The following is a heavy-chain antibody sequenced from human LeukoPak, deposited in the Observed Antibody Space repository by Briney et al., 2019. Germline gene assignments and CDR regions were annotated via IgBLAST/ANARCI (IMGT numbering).Heavy chain of an antibody. J-gene: IGHJ4*02. D-gene: IGHD3-3*01. CDR1: GFTFSSYA. CDR2: ISGSGGST. CDR3: AKTTNYDFWSGYYDYFDY. Sequence: PGGSLRLSCAASGFTFSSYAMSWVRQAPGKGLEWVSAISGSGGSTYYADSVKGRFTISRDNSKNTLHLQMNSLRAEDTAVYYCAKTTNYDFWSGYYDYFDYWGQGTLVTVSS. V-gene: IGHV3-23*01.